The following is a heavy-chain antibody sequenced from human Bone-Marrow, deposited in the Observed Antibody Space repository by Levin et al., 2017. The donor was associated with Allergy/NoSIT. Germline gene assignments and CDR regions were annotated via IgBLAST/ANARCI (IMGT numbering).Heavy chain of an antibody. CDR3: AKEGGIGLSYYFDY. D-gene: IGHD1-14*01. V-gene: IGHV3-9*01. J-gene: IGHJ4*02. CDR1: GFRFDDYA. Sequence: GKSLKISCAATGFRFDDYAMHWVRQTPGKGLEWVAGIGWNGRTVEYADSVKGRFTISRDNADNFLYLEMNRLRTEDTAFYYCAKEGGIGLSYYFDYWGQGALVTVSS. CDR2: IGWNGRTV.